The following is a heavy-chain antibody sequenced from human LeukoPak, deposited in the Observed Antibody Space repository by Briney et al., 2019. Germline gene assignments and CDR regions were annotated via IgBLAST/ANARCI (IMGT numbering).Heavy chain of an antibody. Sequence: PGGSLRLSCAASGFTFSSYAMSWVRQAPGKGLEWVSAISGSGGSTYYADSVKGRFTISRDNSKNTLYLQMNSLRAEDTAVYYCAKDKVVAATREGYYFDYWGQGILVTVSS. V-gene: IGHV3-23*01. CDR3: AKDKVVAATREGYYFDY. D-gene: IGHD2-15*01. CDR2: ISGSGGST. CDR1: GFTFSSYA. J-gene: IGHJ4*02.